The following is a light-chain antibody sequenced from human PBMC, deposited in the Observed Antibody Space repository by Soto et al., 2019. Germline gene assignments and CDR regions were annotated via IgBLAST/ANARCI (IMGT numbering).Light chain of an antibody. Sequence: DTVMTQSPLSLPVTPGEPASISCKSSQSLLHSNGSNYVDWYLQKPGQSPQLLISLASNRASGVTDRSSGSGPSTDFTLKISRVEAEDVGVYYRMQPLQAPPTFGQGTKVDIK. CDR1: QSLLHSNGSNY. CDR2: LAS. J-gene: IGKJ1*01. V-gene: IGKV2-28*01. CDR3: MQPLQAPPT.